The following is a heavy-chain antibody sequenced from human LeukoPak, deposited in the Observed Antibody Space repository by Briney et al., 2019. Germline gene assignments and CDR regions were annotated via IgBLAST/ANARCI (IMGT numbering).Heavy chain of an antibody. Sequence: PSETLSLTCTLSGDSITSDTYSWSWIRQPAGMQLEWLGRIYTSGTTNYNPSLRSRVTMSVDTSKNQFSLNLNSVTAADTAVYYCARHPSAMAAPGYWGQGTLVTVSS. CDR2: IYTSGTT. D-gene: IGHD6-19*01. CDR1: GDSITSDTYS. V-gene: IGHV4-61*02. J-gene: IGHJ4*02. CDR3: ARHPSAMAAPGY.